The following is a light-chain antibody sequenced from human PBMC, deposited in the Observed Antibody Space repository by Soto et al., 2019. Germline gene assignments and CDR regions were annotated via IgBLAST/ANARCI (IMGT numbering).Light chain of an antibody. Sequence: IPMTQSPSTLSGSVGDRDTITCRASQTISSWLAWYQQKPGKAPKLLIYKASTLKSGVPSRFSGSGSGTEFTLTISSLQPDDFATYYCQHYNSYSEAFGQGTKVDI. CDR3: QHYNSYSEA. CDR1: QTISSW. CDR2: KAS. V-gene: IGKV1-5*03. J-gene: IGKJ1*01.